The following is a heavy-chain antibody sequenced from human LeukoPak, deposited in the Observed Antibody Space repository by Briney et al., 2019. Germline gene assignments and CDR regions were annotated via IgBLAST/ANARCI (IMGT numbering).Heavy chain of an antibody. CDR1: GYTFTSYG. V-gene: IGHV1-18*01. Sequence: ASVKVSCKASGYTFTSYGISWVRQAPGQGLEWMGWISAYNGNTNYAQKLQGRVTMTTDTSTSTAYMELRSLRSDDTAVYYCARIRASRLERRGPKTDYYYYGMDVWGQGTTVTVSS. D-gene: IGHD1-1*01. CDR3: ARIRASRLERRGPKTDYYYYGMDV. J-gene: IGHJ6*02. CDR2: ISAYNGNT.